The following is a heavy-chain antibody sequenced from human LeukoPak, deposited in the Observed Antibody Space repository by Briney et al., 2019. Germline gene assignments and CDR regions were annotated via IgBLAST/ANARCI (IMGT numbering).Heavy chain of an antibody. CDR1: GFTFSSYW. CDR2: IDNDGRGT. V-gene: IGHV3-74*01. J-gene: IGHJ4*02. CDR3: ASLKYGPDY. D-gene: IGHD2/OR15-2a*01. Sequence: GGSLRLSCAASGFTFSSYWMHWVRQAPGKGLVWVSRIDNDGRGTSYADSVKGRFTISRDNAKNRLYLQMNSLRAEDTAVYYCASLKYGPDYWGQGTLVTVSS.